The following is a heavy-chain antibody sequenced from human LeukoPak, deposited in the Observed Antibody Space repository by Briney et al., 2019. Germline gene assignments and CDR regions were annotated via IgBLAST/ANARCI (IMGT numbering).Heavy chain of an antibody. J-gene: IGHJ4*02. CDR3: AKEDRSGWWFED. D-gene: IGHD6-19*01. Sequence: PGGSMRLSCAVSGFTFSSYGMHWVRQAPGKGREWVAVISYEGSNKYYADSVKGRSTISRDNSKNTLNLQMNRLRAEDTAVYCCAKEDRSGWWFEDWGQGTLVTVSS. CDR1: GFTFSSYG. CDR2: ISYEGSNK. V-gene: IGHV3-30*18.